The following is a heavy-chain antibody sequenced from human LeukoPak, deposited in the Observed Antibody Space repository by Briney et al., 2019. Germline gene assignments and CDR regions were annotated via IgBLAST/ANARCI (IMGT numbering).Heavy chain of an antibody. Sequence: GASVKVSCKASGYTFTNYGISWVRQAPGQGLEWMGWISVYNTNTNYAQKLQGRVTMTTDTSTSTADMELRRLRPDDTAVYYCARGGQRYYYYWDVWGKGTAVTVPS. CDR3: ARGGQRYYYYWDV. CDR1: GYTFTNYG. CDR2: ISVYNTNT. J-gene: IGHJ6*03. V-gene: IGHV1-18*01. D-gene: IGHD3-10*01.